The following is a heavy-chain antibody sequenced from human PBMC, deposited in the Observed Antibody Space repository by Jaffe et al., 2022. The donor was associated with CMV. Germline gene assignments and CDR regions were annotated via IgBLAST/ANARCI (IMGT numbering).Heavy chain of an antibody. CDR2: IYHSGST. V-gene: IGHV4-39*01. Sequence: QLQLQESGPGLVKPSETLSLTCTASGGSISSTSSYWGWIRQPPGKGLEWIGSIYHSGSTYYNPSLESRVTISVDTSKNHFSLKLTSVTAADTAVYYCVRHVCLQWCMDITVFDFWGQGTLVTVSS. CDR1: GGSISSTSSY. CDR3: VRHVCLQWCMDITVFDF. J-gene: IGHJ4*02. D-gene: IGHD2-8*01.